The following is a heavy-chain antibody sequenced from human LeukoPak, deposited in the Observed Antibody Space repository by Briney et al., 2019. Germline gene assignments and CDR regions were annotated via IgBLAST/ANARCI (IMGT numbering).Heavy chain of an antibody. CDR3: TRSKWFDLDPDAFDI. V-gene: IGHV3-73*01. D-gene: IGHD3-10*01. J-gene: IGHJ3*02. CDR2: IRSKANSYAT. CDR1: GFTFSGSA. Sequence: GGSLRLSCAASGFTFSGSAMHWVRQASGKGLEWVGRIRSKANSYATAYAASVKGRFTISRDDSKNTAYLQMNSLKTEDTAVYYCTRSKWFDLDPDAFDIWGQGTMVTVSS.